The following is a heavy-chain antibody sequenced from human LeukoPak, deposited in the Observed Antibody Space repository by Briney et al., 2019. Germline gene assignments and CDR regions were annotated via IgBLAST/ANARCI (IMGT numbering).Heavy chain of an antibody. CDR3: AKATGGWPRYFDY. V-gene: IGHV3-48*02. CDR1: GFTFSSYS. J-gene: IGHJ4*02. Sequence: GGSLRLSCAASGFTFSSYSMNWVRQAPGKGLEWVSYISYSSSTIYYADSVKGRFTISRDNAKNSLYLQMNSLRDEDTAVYYCAKATGGWPRYFDYWGQGTLVTVSS. D-gene: IGHD6-19*01. CDR2: ISYSSSTI.